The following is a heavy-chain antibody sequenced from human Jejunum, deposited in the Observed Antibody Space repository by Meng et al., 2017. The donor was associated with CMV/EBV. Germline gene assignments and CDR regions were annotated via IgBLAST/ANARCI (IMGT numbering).Heavy chain of an antibody. CDR1: GRSLNTGTHY. D-gene: IGHD3-16*02. CDR3: ATKRTYPYQHFDF. V-gene: IGHV4-31*02. Sequence: TVSGRSLNTGTHYWVWIRQHPGKGLEWIGNIFSSGYSYYSPSLRSRVTLSIDTSKNQFSLSLNSVTAADTAVYFCATKRTYPYQHFDFWGQGTLVTVSS. CDR2: IFSSGYS. J-gene: IGHJ4*02.